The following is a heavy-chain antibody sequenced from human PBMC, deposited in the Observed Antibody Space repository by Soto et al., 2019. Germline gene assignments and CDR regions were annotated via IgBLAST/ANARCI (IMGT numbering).Heavy chain of an antibody. V-gene: IGHV1-69*02. J-gene: IGHJ3*02. CDR2: ITPIHGIA. CDR1: GSTFSSYT. D-gene: IGHD6-13*01. CDR3: ARVGQQLETDAFDI. Sequence: QVQLVQSGAEVKKPGSSVKVSCKASGSTFSSYTISWVRQAPGQGLEWMGRITPIHGIANYAQKFQGRATINADKSTITVYIELGCRRSEDTGVYHCARVGQQLETDAFDIWGQGTMVTVSS.